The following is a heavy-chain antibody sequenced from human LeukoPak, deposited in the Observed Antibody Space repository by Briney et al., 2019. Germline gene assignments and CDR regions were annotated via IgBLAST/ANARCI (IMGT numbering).Heavy chain of an antibody. CDR2: IYYSGNT. CDR3: ARINYYGSGSYYNPFDY. CDR1: GGSISSTSYY. Sequence: KASETLSLTCIVSGGSISSTSYYWGWIRQPPGKGLEWIGRIYYSGNTYHNPSLKSRVTISVDTSKNQFSLKLSSVTAADTAVYYCARINYYGSGSYYNPFDYWGQGTLVTVSS. J-gene: IGHJ4*02. D-gene: IGHD3-10*01. V-gene: IGHV4-39*01.